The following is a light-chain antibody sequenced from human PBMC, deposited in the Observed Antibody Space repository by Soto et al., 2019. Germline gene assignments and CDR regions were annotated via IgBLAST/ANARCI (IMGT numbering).Light chain of an antibody. CDR3: QQYNSYSWT. CDR2: KAS. J-gene: IGKJ1*01. CDR1: QSISSW. V-gene: IGKV1-5*03. Sequence: DIQMTQSPSTLSASVGDRVTITCRASQSISSWLAWYQQKPGKAPKLLIYKASTLKSGVPSRFSGSGPGTEFTLTISSLQPDDFATYYCQQYNSYSWTFGQGTKVDI.